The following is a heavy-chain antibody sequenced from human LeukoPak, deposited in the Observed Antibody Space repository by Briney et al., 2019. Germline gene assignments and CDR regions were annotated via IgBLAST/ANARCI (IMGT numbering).Heavy chain of an antibody. V-gene: IGHV4-59*12. CDR3: ARDPGGVYYFDY. CDR2: ISYTGST. J-gene: IGHJ4*02. Sequence: SETLSLTCTVSGGSLNKYYWGWIRQSPEKGLEWIGYISYTGSTNYSPSLKSRLTLSVDTSKNQFSLKLSSVTAADTAVYYCARDPGGVYYFDYWGQGTLVTVSS. CDR1: GGSLNKYY. D-gene: IGHD3-16*01.